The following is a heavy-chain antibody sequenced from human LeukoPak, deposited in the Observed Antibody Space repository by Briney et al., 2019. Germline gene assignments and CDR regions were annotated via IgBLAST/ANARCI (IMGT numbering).Heavy chain of an antibody. D-gene: IGHD2-2*01. J-gene: IGHJ6*04. Sequence: TSETLSLTCAVYGGSFSGYYWSWIRQPPGKGLEWIGEINHSGSTNYNPSLKSRVTISVDTSKNQFSLKLSSVTAADTAVYYCARPRHAYCSSTCCLRYSLFYGMEVWGKGTPGTVYS. CDR2: INHSGST. CDR3: ARPRHAYCSSTCCLRYSLFYGMEV. CDR1: GGSFSGYY. V-gene: IGHV4-34*01.